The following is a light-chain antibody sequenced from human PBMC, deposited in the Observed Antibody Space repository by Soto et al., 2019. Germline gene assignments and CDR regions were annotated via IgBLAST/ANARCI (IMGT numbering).Light chain of an antibody. CDR3: HQYDSLPPT. V-gene: IGKV1-33*01. CDR2: DAS. CDR1: QNIGTY. Sequence: DIQMTQSPSSLSASVGDRVTVSCRASQNIGTYLNWYQQKSGKAPEVLISDASNLETGVPSRFSGGGSRTHFSFTISSLQPEDFATYYCHQYDSLPPTFGQGTRLEIK. J-gene: IGKJ5*01.